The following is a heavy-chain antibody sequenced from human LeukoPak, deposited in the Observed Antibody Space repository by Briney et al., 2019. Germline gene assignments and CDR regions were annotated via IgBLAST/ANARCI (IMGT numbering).Heavy chain of an antibody. CDR1: GYTFTGYY. V-gene: IGHV1-2*02. J-gene: IGHJ4*02. CDR3: ARDTYYYDSSILY. Sequence: EASVKVSCKASGYTFTGYYMHWVRQAPGQGLEWMGWINPNSGGTNYAQKFQGRVTMTRDTSISTAYMELSRLRSDDTAVYYYARDTYYYDSSILYWGQGTLVTVSS. CDR2: INPNSGGT. D-gene: IGHD3-22*01.